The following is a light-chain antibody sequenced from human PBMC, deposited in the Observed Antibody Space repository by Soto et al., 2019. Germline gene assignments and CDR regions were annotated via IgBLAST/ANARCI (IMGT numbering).Light chain of an antibody. Sequence: DLVMTQSPLSLPVTPGEPASISCRSNQSLLHRNGYNFLDWYLQKPGQSPQLLIYLGSNRASGVPDRFSGSGSGTDFTLKISRVEAEDVGVYYCMQALQTHSFGPGTKVDIK. CDR2: LGS. J-gene: IGKJ3*01. CDR1: QSLLHRNGYNF. V-gene: IGKV2-28*01. CDR3: MQALQTHS.